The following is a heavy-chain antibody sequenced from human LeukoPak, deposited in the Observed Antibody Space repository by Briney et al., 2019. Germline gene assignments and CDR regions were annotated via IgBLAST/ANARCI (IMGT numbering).Heavy chain of an antibody. CDR2: IKQDGSEK. CDR1: GFTFSRYW. V-gene: IGHV3-7*01. D-gene: IGHD3-3*01. CDR3: ARSLRDDFWSGYYSY. J-gene: IGHJ4*02. Sequence: GGSLRLSCVASGFTFSRYWMSWVRQAPGKGLEWMANIKQDGSEKNYVDSVKGRFTISRDNAKSSLYLQMNSLRAEDTAVYYCARSLRDDFWSGYYSYWGQGTLVTVS.